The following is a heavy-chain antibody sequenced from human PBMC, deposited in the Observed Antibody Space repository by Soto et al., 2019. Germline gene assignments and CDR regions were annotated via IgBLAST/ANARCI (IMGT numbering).Heavy chain of an antibody. D-gene: IGHD6-13*01. Sequence: GGSLRLSCAASGFTFSSYSMSWVRQAPWKGLEWVSAISGSGVSTYYADSVKGRFTISRDNSKNTLYLQMNSLRAEDTTVYYCAKDPPGYSSSWYFERYFECFGQRTLVAVCS. CDR2: ISGSGVST. CDR3: AKDPPGYSSSWYFERYFEC. CDR1: GFTFSSYS. J-gene: IGHJ4*02. V-gene: IGHV3-23*01.